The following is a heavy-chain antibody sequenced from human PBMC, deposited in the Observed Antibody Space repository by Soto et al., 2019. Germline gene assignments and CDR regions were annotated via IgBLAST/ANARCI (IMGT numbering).Heavy chain of an antibody. V-gene: IGHV3-33*08. J-gene: IGHJ4*02. CDR2: IWYDGSNK. CDR3: ARDRLETPNYFDY. Sequence: GGSLRLSCAASGFTFSSYGMHWVRQAPGKGLEWVAVIWYDGSNKYYADSVKGRFTISRDNSKNTLYLQMNSLRAEDTAVYYCARDRLETPNYFDYWGQGTLVTVSS. CDR1: GFTFSSYG.